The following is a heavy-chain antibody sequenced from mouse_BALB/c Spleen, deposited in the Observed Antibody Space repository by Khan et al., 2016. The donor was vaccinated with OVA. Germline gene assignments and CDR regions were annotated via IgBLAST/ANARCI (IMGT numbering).Heavy chain of an antibody. V-gene: IGHV9-3-1*01. CDR2: INTYTGEP. CDR3: ARPPYFSYTLDH. D-gene: IGHD2-10*01. CDR1: GYTFTNYG. Sequence: QIQLVQSGPELKKPGETVKISCKASGYTFTNYGMNWVKQSPGKALKWMGWINTYTGEPTYADDFKGRFAFSLETSASTAYLQINNLKDEDTATYFCARPPYFSYTLDHWGQGTSVTDSS. J-gene: IGHJ4*01.